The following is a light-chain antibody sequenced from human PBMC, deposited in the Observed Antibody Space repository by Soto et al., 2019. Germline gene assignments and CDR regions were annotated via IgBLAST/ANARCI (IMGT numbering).Light chain of an antibody. J-gene: IGLJ2*01. CDR2: TDS. CDR1: SSNIGSNT. CDR3: VAWDDSLNGPL. Sequence: QSVLTQPPSAPGTPGQVVTISCSGSSSNIGSNTVNWYQHLPGTAPKLLIYTDSLRPSGVPGRFTAFKSGTSASLAISGLQSEDEADYYCVAWDDSLNGPLFGGGTKLTVL. V-gene: IGLV1-44*01.